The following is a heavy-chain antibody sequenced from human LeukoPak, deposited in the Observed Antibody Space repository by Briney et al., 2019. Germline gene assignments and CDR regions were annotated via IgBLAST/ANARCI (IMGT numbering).Heavy chain of an antibody. V-gene: IGHV3-23*01. D-gene: IGHD2-2*01. CDR2: ISGSGGST. CDR1: GFTFSSYA. J-gene: IGHJ6*02. CDR3: AKDGRGDIVVVPAAKWIYYYYGMDV. Sequence: GGSLRLSCAASGFTFSSYAMSWVRQAPGEGLEWVSAISGSGGSTYYADSVKGRFTISRDNSKNTLYLQMNSLRAEDTAVYYCAKDGRGDIVVVPAAKWIYYYYGMDVWGQGTTVTVSS.